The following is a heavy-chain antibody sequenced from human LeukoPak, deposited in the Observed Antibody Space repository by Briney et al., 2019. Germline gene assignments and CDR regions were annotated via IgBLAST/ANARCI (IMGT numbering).Heavy chain of an antibody. V-gene: IGHV3-21*01. CDR1: GFTFSSYS. CDR2: ISSSSSYI. CDR3: ASGGYSYGPQYYYYGMDV. J-gene: IGHJ6*02. Sequence: GGSLRLPCAASGFTFSSYSMNWVRQAPGKGLEWVSSISSSSSYIYYADSVKGRFTISRDNAKNSLYLQMNSLRAEDTAVYYCASGGYSYGPQYYYYGMDVWGQGTTVTVSS. D-gene: IGHD5-18*01.